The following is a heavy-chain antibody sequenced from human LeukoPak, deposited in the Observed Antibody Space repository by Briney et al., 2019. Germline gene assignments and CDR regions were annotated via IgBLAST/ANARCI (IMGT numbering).Heavy chain of an antibody. J-gene: IGHJ4*02. Sequence: GRSLRLSCAASGFTFNDYAMHWVRHAPGKGLEWVSGISWNSYSIGYADSVKGRFTISRDNAKNSLYLQMNSLRAEDMALYYCAREFCSGGSCKGYFDYWGQGTLVTVSS. V-gene: IGHV3-9*03. CDR1: GFTFNDYA. D-gene: IGHD2-15*01. CDR3: AREFCSGGSCKGYFDY. CDR2: ISWNSYSI.